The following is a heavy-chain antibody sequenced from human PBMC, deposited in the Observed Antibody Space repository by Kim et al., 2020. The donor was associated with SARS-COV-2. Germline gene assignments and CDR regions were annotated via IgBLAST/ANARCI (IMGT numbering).Heavy chain of an antibody. J-gene: IGHJ3*02. CDR1: GGSISSYY. Sequence: SETLSLTCTVSGGSISSYYWSWIRQPPGKGLEWIGYIYYSGSTNYNPSLKSRVTISVDTSKNQFSLKLSSVTATDTAVYYCARVRNDAFDIWGQGTMVTVSS. V-gene: IGHV4-59*01. CDR3: ARVRNDAFDI. CDR2: IYYSGST.